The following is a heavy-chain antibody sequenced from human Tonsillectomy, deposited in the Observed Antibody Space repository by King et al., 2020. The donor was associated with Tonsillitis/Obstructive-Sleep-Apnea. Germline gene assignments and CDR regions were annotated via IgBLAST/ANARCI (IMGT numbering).Heavy chain of an antibody. Sequence: VQLVESGGGLVQPGGSLRLSCAASGFTFSHAWMSWVRQAPGKGLEWVGRIKSKGDGGTLDYTAPVKDRFTISRDDSKNRLYLQMNSLKTEDTAVYYCTARGGRYWGQGTLVTVSS. CDR1: GFTFSHAW. D-gene: IGHD3-10*01. CDR3: TARGGRY. V-gene: IGHV3-15*01. J-gene: IGHJ4*02. CDR2: IKSKGDGGTL.